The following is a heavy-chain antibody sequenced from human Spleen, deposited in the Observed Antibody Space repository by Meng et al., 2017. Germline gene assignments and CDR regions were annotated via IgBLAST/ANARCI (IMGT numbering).Heavy chain of an antibody. Sequence: QVQLVESGGGVVQPGRSLRPSCAVTGFTFSTYGMHWVRQAPGKGLEWVALISDDGKKKDYADSVKGRFTISRDNAKNTLYLQMTSLRAEDTAVYYCSKDYTGSDDYWGQGTLVTVSS. D-gene: IGHD5-12*01. CDR2: ISDDGKKK. CDR3: SKDYTGSDDY. V-gene: IGHV3-30*18. J-gene: IGHJ4*02. CDR1: GFTFSTYG.